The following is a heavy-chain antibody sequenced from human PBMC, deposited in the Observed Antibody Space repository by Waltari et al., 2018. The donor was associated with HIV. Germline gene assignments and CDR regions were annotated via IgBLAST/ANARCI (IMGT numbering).Heavy chain of an antibody. CDR2: FYYSGRT. CDR3: ARLHDSSGRGSDAFDI. Sequence: QLQLQESGPGLVKPSETLSLTCTVSGGSISSSSYYWGWIRQPPGKGLEWFGGFYYSGRTNDNPSPKSRFTISVDTSKNQFSLKLSSVTAADTAGYYCARLHDSSGRGSDAFDIWGQGTMVTVSS. V-gene: IGHV4-39*01. D-gene: IGHD3-22*01. J-gene: IGHJ3*02. CDR1: GGSISSSSYY.